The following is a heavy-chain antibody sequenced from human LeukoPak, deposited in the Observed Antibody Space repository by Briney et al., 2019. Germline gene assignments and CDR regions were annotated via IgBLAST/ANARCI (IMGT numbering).Heavy chain of an antibody. CDR3: ARCPPVGDRILDY. CDR2: ISGSSSYI. Sequence: PGGSLRLSCAASGFTFSSYSMNWVRQAPGKGLEWVSSISGSSSYIYYADSVKGRFTISRDNAKNSLYLQMNSLRAEDTAVYCCARCPPVGDRILDYWGQGTLVTVSS. CDR1: GFTFSSYS. V-gene: IGHV3-21*01. J-gene: IGHJ4*02. D-gene: IGHD3-3*01.